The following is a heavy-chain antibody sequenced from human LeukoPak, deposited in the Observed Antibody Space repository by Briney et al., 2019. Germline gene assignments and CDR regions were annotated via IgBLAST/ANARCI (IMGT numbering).Heavy chain of an antibody. J-gene: IGHJ4*02. D-gene: IGHD6-19*01. CDR1: GYTFTHHG. Sequence: GASVKVSCKASGYTFTHHGISWVRQAPGQGLEWMAWISCYNGDTHYAQKFQGRVTLTTDTSTTTAFMELRSLRSDDTAVCYCARDPTNTSGRYAYFDSWGQGTLVTVSS. V-gene: IGHV1-18*01. CDR3: ARDPTNTSGRYAYFDS. CDR2: ISCYNGDT.